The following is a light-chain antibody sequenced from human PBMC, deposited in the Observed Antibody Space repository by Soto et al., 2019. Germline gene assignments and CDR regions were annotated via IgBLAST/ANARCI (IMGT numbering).Light chain of an antibody. CDR2: GVS. CDR1: ESVSSN. CDR3: QQYNKWPLT. Sequence: EIVMTQSPATLSVSPGERGTLSCRGSESVSSNLAWYQQKYGQAPRLLIYGVSTRATGIPARFSGSGSGTEFTLTISSLQSEDFAVYYCQQYNKWPLTFGGGTKVDIK. J-gene: IGKJ4*01. V-gene: IGKV3-15*01.